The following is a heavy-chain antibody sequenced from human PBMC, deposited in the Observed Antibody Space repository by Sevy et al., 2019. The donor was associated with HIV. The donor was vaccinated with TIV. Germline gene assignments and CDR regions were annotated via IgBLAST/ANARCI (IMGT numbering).Heavy chain of an antibody. J-gene: IGHJ4*02. V-gene: IGHV3-30-3*01. Sequence: GESLKISCAASGFTFSNIAIHWVRQAPGKGLQWVSVISNDRSNKDYADSVKGRFTVSRDNSKNTLFLQLNSLRAEDTAVYYSASGSHLITFERLIVVDGIDYWGQGTQVTVSS. CDR2: ISNDRSNK. D-gene: IGHD3-16*02. CDR1: GFTFSNIA. CDR3: ASGSHLITFERLIVVDGIDY.